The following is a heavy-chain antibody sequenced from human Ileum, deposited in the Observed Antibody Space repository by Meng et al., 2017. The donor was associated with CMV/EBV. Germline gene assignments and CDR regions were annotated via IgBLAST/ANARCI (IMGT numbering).Heavy chain of an antibody. D-gene: IGHD2/OR15-2a*01. J-gene: IGHJ6*02. V-gene: IGHV3-21*01. Sequence: GESLKISCAASGFTFSSYSMNWVRQAPGKGLEWVSSISSSSSYIYYAGSVKGRFTISRDNAKNSLYLQMTSLSAEDTGVYYCARDSNRSGRNYYYGLDVWGQGTTVTVSS. CDR3: ARDSNRSGRNYYYGLDV. CDR1: GFTFSSYS. CDR2: ISSSSSYI.